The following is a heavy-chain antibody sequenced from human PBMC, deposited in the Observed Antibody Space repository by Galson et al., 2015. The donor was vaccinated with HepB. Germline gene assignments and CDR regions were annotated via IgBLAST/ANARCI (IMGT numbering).Heavy chain of an antibody. Sequence: QSGAEVKKPGESLKISCKGSGYSFTSYWIGWVRQMPGKGLEWMGIIYPGDSDTRYSPSFQGQVTISADKSISTAYLQWSSLKASDTAMYYCARHWAHYDFWSGYYYYYGMDVWGQGTTVTVSS. J-gene: IGHJ6*02. CDR2: IYPGDSDT. CDR3: ARHWAHYDFWSGYYYYYGMDV. CDR1: GYSFTSYW. V-gene: IGHV5-51*01. D-gene: IGHD3-3*01.